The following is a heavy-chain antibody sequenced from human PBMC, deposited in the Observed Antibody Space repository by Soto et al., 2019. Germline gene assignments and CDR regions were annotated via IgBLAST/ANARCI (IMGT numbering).Heavy chain of an antibody. Sequence: GGSLRLSCXASEFTFSNYAMSWVRQAPGKGLEWVSAISGSGGRAYYADSVKGRLTISRDNSKNTLYLQMNSLGAEDTAVYYCAKDKVAGNYYYYYMDVWGTGTTVTVSS. CDR3: AKDKVAGNYYYYYMDV. J-gene: IGHJ6*03. CDR2: ISGSGGRA. V-gene: IGHV3-23*01. D-gene: IGHD6-19*01. CDR1: EFTFSNYA.